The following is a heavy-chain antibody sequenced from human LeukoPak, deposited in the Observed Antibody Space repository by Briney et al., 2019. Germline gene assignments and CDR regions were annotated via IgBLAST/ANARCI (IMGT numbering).Heavy chain of an antibody. J-gene: IGHJ4*02. CDR2: MSYDERQE. CDR1: GFTFGTFA. Sequence: QPGGSLRLSFAASGFTFGTFAMHWVRQAPGKGLEWVAIMSYDERQEYYADSVKGRFTISRDNSKNTLYLQMNSLRGEDTAVYYCARAYDTSWHNFDLWGQGSLVTVSS. D-gene: IGHD2-2*01. V-gene: IGHV3-30*04. CDR3: ARAYDTSWHNFDL.